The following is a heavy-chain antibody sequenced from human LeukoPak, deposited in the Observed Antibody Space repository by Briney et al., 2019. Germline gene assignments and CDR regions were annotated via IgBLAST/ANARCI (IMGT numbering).Heavy chain of an antibody. D-gene: IGHD4-17*01. CDR1: GFTFSSYA. Sequence: PGRSLRLSCAASGFTFSSYAMSWVRQVPGKGLEWVSAISGSGGSTYYADSVKGRFTISRDNSKNTLYLQMNSLRAEDTAVYYCAKDPYGDYGYFDYWGQGTLVTVSS. J-gene: IGHJ4*02. CDR2: ISGSGGST. V-gene: IGHV3-23*01. CDR3: AKDPYGDYGYFDY.